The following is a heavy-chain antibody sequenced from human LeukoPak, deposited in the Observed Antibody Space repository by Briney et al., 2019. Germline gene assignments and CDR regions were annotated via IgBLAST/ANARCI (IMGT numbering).Heavy chain of an antibody. D-gene: IGHD6-19*01. CDR3: ASLAGFYYFDY. Sequence: SGTLSLTCAVSGGSIRSSNWWSWVRQPPGKGLEWIGEIYHSGSTNYNPSLKSRVTISVDKSKNQFSLKLSSVSAADTVVYYCASLAGFYYFDYWGQGTLVTVSS. J-gene: IGHJ4*02. CDR1: GGSIRSSNW. V-gene: IGHV4-4*02. CDR2: IYHSGST.